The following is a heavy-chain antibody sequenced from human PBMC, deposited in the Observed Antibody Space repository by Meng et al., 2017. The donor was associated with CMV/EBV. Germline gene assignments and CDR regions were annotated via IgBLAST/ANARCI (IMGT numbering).Heavy chain of an antibody. CDR3: ARGEITIFGVGNDAFDI. CDR2: IIPIFGTA. D-gene: IGHD3-3*01. V-gene: IGHV1-69*05. J-gene: IGHJ3*02. CDR1: GCTFSSYA. Sequence: SSVNVSCKASGCTFSSYAISWVRQAPGQGLKWMGGIIPIFGTANYAQKFQGRVTITTDESTSTAYMELSSLRSEDTAVYYCARGEITIFGVGNDAFDIWGQGTMVTVSS.